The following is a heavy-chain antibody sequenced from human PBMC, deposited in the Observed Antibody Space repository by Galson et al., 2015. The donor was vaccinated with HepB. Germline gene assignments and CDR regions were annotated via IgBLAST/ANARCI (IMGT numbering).Heavy chain of an antibody. Sequence: SLRLSCAASGFTFSSYWMHWVRQAPGKGLVWVSRINSDGSSTSYADSVKGRFTISRDNAKNTLYLQMNSLRAEDTAVYYCARGYYYYYYGMDVWGQGTTVTVSS. CDR2: INSDGSST. CDR3: ARGYYYYYYGMDV. V-gene: IGHV3-74*01. J-gene: IGHJ6*02. CDR1: GFTFSSYW.